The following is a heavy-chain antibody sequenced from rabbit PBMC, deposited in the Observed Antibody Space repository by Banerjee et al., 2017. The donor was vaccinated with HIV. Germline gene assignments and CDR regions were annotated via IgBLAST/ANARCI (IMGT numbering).Heavy chain of an antibody. Sequence: QEQLEESGGDLVKPEGSLTLTCTASGFSFSSTYWICWVRQAPGKGPEWIACIDAGSTGNTYYVSWAKGRFTISRSTRLNTVDLKMTSLTAADTATYFCARESTDWYYFNLWGQGTLVTVS. CDR3: ARESTDWYYFNL. V-gene: IGHV1S45*01. CDR1: GFSFSSTYW. D-gene: IGHD7-1*01. J-gene: IGHJ4*01. CDR2: IDAGSTGNT.